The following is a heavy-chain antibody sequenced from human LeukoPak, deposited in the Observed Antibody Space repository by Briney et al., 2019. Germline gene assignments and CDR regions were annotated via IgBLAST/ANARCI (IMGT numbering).Heavy chain of an antibody. J-gene: IGHJ4*02. D-gene: IGHD3-10*01. CDR3: AKSYGSGNYFDY. CDR2: IYYSGST. V-gene: IGHV4-59*01. Sequence: SETLSLTCTVSGGYISSYYWSWIRKPPGKGLEWIGYIYYSGSTKYNPSLKSRVTISVDTSKNQFSLKLSSVTAADTAVYYCAKSYGSGNYFDYWGQGTLVTVSS. CDR1: GGYISSYY.